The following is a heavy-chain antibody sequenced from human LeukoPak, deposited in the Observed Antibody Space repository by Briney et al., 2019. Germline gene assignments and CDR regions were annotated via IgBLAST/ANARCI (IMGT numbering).Heavy chain of an antibody. CDR3: ARADFWSGYRPYYYGMDV. CDR2: IYYSGST. D-gene: IGHD3-3*01. J-gene: IGHJ6*02. V-gene: IGHV4-31*03. Sequence: SQTLSLTCTVSGGSISSGGYYWSWIRQHPGKGLESIGYIYYSGSTYYNPSLKSRVTISVDTSKNQFSLKLSSVTAADTAVYYCARADFWSGYRPYYYGMDVWGQGTTVTVSS. CDR1: GGSISSGGYY.